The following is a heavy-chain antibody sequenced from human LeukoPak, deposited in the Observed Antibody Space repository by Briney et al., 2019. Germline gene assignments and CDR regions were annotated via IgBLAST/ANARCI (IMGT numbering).Heavy chain of an antibody. CDR1: GGSISGGGYS. V-gene: IGHV4-30-4*01. CDR2: IPYSGST. J-gene: IGHJ5*02. D-gene: IGHD5-12*01. CDR3: ARVSGYDSRIWFDP. Sequence: NPSETLSLTCTVSGGSISGGGYSWSWIRQPPGKGLEWIGYIPYSGSTYYNPSLKSRVTISVDTSKNQFSLKLSSVTAADTAVYYCARVSGYDSRIWFDPWGQGTLVTVSS.